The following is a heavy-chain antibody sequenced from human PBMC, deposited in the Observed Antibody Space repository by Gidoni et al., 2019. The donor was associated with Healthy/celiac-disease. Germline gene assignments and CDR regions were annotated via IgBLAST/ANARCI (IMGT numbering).Heavy chain of an antibody. D-gene: IGHD2-15*01. J-gene: IGHJ5*02. CDR3: ARGGGGCSGGSCYWNWFDP. CDR2: INHSGST. CDR1: GWSFSGYY. V-gene: IGHV4-34*01. Sequence: QVPLQPCGAVPLKPSETLSLTCAAYGWSFSGYYWCRIRQPPGKGLEWIGEINHSGSTNYNPSLKSRVTISVDTSKNQFSLKLSSVTAADTAVYYCARGGGGCSGGSCYWNWFDPWGQGTLVTVSS.